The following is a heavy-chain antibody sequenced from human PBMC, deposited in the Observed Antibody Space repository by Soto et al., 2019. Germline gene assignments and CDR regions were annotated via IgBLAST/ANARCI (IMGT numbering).Heavy chain of an antibody. D-gene: IGHD3-22*01. CDR1: GYTLTELS. CDR2: FDPEDGET. CDR3: ATEVSDYDSSGYYFDY. V-gene: IGHV1-24*01. J-gene: IGHJ4*02. Sequence: ASVKVSCKVSGYTLTELSMHWVRQAPGKGLEWMGGFDPEDGETIYAQKFQGRVTMTEDTSTDTAYMELSSLRSEDTAVYYCATEVSDYDSSGYYFDYWGQGTLVTVSS.